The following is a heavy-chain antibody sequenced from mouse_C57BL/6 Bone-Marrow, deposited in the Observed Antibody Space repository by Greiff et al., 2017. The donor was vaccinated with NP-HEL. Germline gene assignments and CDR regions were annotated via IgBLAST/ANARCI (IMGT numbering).Heavy chain of an antibody. CDR1: GFSLTSYG. CDR2: IWRGGST. V-gene: IGHV2-5*01. CDR3: AKEYYYGSSFHWYFDV. J-gene: IGHJ1*03. Sequence: VQLQQSGPGLVQPSQSLSITCTVSGFSLTSYGVHWVRQSPGKGLEWLGVIWRGGSTDYNAAFMSRLSITKDNSKSQVFFKMNRLQADDTAIYYCAKEYYYGSSFHWYFDVWGTGTTVTVSS. D-gene: IGHD1-1*01.